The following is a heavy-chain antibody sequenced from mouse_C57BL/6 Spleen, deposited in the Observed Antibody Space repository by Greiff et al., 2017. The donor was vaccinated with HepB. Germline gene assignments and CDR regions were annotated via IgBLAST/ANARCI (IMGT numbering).Heavy chain of an antibody. D-gene: IGHD1-1*01. J-gene: IGHJ2*01. CDR3: ARDLIYYYGSKDYFDY. Sequence: EVQLVESGGGLVKPGGSLKLSCAASGFTFSSYAMSWVRQTPEKRLEWVATISDGGSYTYYPDNVKGRFTISRDNAKNNLYLQMSHLNSEDTAMYYCARDLIYYYGSKDYFDYWGQGTTLTVSS. CDR1: GFTFSSYA. CDR2: ISDGGSYT. V-gene: IGHV5-4*01.